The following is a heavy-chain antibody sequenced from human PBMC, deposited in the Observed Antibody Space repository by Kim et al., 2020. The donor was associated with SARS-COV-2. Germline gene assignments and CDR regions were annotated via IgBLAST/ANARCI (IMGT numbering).Heavy chain of an antibody. D-gene: IGHD1-1*01. Sequence: ASVKVSCKTSGYSFISYYIHWVRQAPGQGFEWMGIINPNGGKTSDAQNFRGRLSMTADTATNTVFMELSNLKSEDSAVYFCARDQSTGNWDDRFPNWFD. CDR3: ARDQSTGNWDDRFPNWFD. V-gene: IGHV1-46*01. CDR2: INPNGGKT. CDR1: GYSFISYY. J-gene: IGHJ5*01.